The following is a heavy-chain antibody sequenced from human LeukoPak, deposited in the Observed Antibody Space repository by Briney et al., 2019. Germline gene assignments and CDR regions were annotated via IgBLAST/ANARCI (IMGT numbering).Heavy chain of an antibody. J-gene: IGHJ6*03. V-gene: IGHV1-2*02. Sequence: ASVKVSCKASGYTFTGYYMHWVRQAPGQGLEWMGWINPNSGGTNYAQKFQGRVTMTRDTSISTAYMELSRLRSDDTAVYYCARHLEVGSSWFPSYYYYMDVWGKGTTVTVSS. CDR2: INPNSGGT. CDR3: ARHLEVGSSWFPSYYYYMDV. CDR1: GYTFTGYY. D-gene: IGHD6-13*01.